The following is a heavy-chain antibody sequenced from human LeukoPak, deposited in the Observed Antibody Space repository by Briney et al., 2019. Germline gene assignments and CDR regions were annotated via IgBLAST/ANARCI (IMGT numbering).Heavy chain of an antibody. J-gene: IGHJ5*02. CDR3: ARPRGSGSNNWFDP. D-gene: IGHD3-10*01. CDR2: IYYSGST. Sequence: SETLSLTCTVSGGSISSSSYSWGWIRQPPGKGLEWIGSIYYSGSTYYNPSLKSRVTISVDTSKNQFSLKLSSVTAADTAVYYCARPRGSGSNNWFDPWGQGTLVTVSS. CDR1: GGSISSSSYS. V-gene: IGHV4-39*01.